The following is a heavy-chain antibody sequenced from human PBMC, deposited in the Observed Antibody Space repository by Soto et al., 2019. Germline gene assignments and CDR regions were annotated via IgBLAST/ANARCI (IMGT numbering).Heavy chain of an antibody. CDR2: IDPSDSYT. J-gene: IGHJ4*02. V-gene: IGHV5-10-1*01. CDR1: GYSFTTYW. Sequence: PGESLKISCNGSGYSFTTYWISWVRQMPGKGLEWMGRIDPSDSYTKYSPSFQGHVTISADKSISTAYLQWSSLKASDSAMYYCARNYGTGIDYWGQGTLVTVSS. CDR3: ARNYGTGIDY. D-gene: IGHD4-17*01.